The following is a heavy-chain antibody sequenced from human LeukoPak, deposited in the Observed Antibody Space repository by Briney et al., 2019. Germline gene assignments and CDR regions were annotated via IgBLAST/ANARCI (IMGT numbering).Heavy chain of an antibody. V-gene: IGHV1-18*01. J-gene: IGHJ4*02. Sequence: ASVKVSCKASGYTFTSYGITWVRQAPGQGLEWIGWINTYNGNTNYAQKLQGRVTMTTDTSTSTAYMELRSLRSDDTAVYYCARGVTMVRGVIDFDSWGQGILVTVSS. CDR1: GYTFTSYG. D-gene: IGHD3-10*01. CDR3: ARGVTMVRGVIDFDS. CDR2: INTYNGNT.